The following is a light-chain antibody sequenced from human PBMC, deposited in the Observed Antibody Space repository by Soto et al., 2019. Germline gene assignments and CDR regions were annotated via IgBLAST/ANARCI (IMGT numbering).Light chain of an antibody. CDR2: EVN. Sequence: QSALTQPPSASGSPGQSVTISCTGTSSDVGGYAYVSWYQQHPGKAPKLMIYEVNKRPSGVPDRFSGSKSGNTASLTVSGLQAEDEADYYCSSYAGSVLFGGGTKLT. CDR1: SSDVGGYAY. CDR3: SSYAGSVL. J-gene: IGLJ2*01. V-gene: IGLV2-8*01.